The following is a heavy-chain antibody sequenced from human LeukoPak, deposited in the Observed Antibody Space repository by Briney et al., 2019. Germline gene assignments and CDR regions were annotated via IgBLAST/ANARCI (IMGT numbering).Heavy chain of an antibody. D-gene: IGHD2-21*01. CDR2: ISGTGTT. V-gene: IGHV4-59*08. CDR3: AIHFVSKNYFEY. CDR1: GGSVGGHY. Sequence: PSETLSLTCAVSGGSVGGHYWSWIQQPPGKGLEWLGFISGTGTTKYNPSLEGRATISVDTSKTQFSMNLIYLTAADTAVYFCAIHFVSKNYFEYWGQGILVSVSS. J-gene: IGHJ4*02.